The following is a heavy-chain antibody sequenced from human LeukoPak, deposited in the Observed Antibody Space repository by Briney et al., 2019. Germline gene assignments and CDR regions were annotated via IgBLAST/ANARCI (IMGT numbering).Heavy chain of an antibody. D-gene: IGHD3-16*02. CDR1: GFTFSSYA. Sequence: GGSLRLSCAAPGFTFSSYAMTWCRQAPGKGLEWVSAISGIGGSTYYAGSVKGRFTISRDNSKNTLHLQMNSLRAEDTAVYYCAKDPRRRVIAYFDYWGQGTLVTVSS. CDR3: AKDPRRRVIAYFDY. V-gene: IGHV3-23*01. J-gene: IGHJ4*02. CDR2: ISGIGGST.